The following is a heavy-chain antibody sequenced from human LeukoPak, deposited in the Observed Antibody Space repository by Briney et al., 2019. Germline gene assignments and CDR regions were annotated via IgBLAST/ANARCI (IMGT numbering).Heavy chain of an antibody. CDR2: ISAYNGKT. CDR3: ARGHYDILTGYRNHFDF. J-gene: IGHJ4*02. CDR1: GYTFNSYG. Sequence: ASVKVSCKASGYTFNSYGINWVRQAPGQGLEWMGWISAYNGKTDSARSVQGRVTMTTDTSTNTAYMELRSLTSDDTAVYYCARGHYDILTGYRNHFDFWGQGTLVTVSS. V-gene: IGHV1-18*01. D-gene: IGHD3-9*01.